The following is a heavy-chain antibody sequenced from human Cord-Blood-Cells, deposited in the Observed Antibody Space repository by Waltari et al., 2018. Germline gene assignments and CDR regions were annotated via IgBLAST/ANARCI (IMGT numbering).Heavy chain of an antibody. V-gene: IGHV1-58*01. D-gene: IGHD5-12*01. J-gene: IGHJ4*02. Sequence: QMQLVQSGPEVKKPGTSVKVSCEASGFTFTSPAVQWVRQARGQRLEWIGWIVVGSGNTNYAQKFQERVTITRDMSTSTAYMELSSLRSEDTAVYYCAAVGEMATIPSPYYFDYWGQGTLVTVSS. CDR3: AAVGEMATIPSPYYFDY. CDR2: IVVGSGNT. CDR1: GFTFTSPA.